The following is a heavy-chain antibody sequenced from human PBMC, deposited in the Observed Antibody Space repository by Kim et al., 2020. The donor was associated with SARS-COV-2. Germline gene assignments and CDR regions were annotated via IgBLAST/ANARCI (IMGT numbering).Heavy chain of an antibody. CDR1: GFTFSSYV. D-gene: IGHD3-10*01. J-gene: IGHJ4*02. CDR3: ARESRGFDY. Sequence: GGSLRLSCAASGFTFSSYVIHWVRQAPGKGLEWVAFISNDGSNKYYADSVKGRFTISRDNSKNTLFLQMISLRPDDTAVYYCARESRGFDYWGQGTLVPVPS. V-gene: IGHV3-30*04. CDR2: ISNDGSNK.